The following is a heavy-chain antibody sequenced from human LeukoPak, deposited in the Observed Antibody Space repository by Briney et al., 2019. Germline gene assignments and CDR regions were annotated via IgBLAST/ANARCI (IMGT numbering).Heavy chain of an antibody. V-gene: IGHV1-2*02. CDR3: ARDRLRLGYERTNWFDP. J-gene: IGHJ5*02. CDR1: GYTFIDYY. D-gene: IGHD2-15*01. Sequence: GASVKVSCKASGYTFIDYYMHWVRQAPGQGLEWMGWINPNSGGTNYAQNFQGRVTMTRDTSIRTVYMELSRLRSDDTAVYYCARDRLRLGYERTNWFDPWGQGTLVTVSS. CDR2: INPNSGGT.